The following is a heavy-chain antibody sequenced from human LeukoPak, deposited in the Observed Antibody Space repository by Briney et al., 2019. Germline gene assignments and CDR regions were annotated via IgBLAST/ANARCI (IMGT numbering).Heavy chain of an antibody. V-gene: IGHV4-59*12. CDR1: GGSISSYY. CDR2: IYYSGST. D-gene: IGHD3-3*01. J-gene: IGHJ4*02. Sequence: SETLSLTCTVSGGSISSYYWSWIRQPPGKGLEWIGYIYYSGSTNYNPSLKSRVTISVDTSKNQFSLKLSSVTAADTAVYYCARGPYYDFWSGLSSHFDYWGQGTLVTVSS. CDR3: ARGPYYDFWSGLSSHFDY.